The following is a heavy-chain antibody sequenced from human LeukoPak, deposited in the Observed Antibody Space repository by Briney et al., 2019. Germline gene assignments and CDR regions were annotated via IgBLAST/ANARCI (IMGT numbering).Heavy chain of an antibody. CDR1: GFTVSDNY. J-gene: IGHJ3*02. D-gene: IGHD3-10*01. CDR2: ISSSSYI. V-gene: IGHV3-69-1*01. Sequence: GGALRLSCVASGFTVSDNYMTWARQAPGKGLEGVSSISSSSYIYYADSVKGRFTISRDNAKNSLYLQMNSLRAEDTAVYYCARAPLYYAFDIWGQGTMVTVSS. CDR3: ARAPLYYAFDI.